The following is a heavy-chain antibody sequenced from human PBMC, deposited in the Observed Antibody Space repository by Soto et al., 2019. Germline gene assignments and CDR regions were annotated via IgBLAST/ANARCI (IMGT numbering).Heavy chain of an antibody. V-gene: IGHV1-3*01. J-gene: IGHJ4*02. CDR1: GLTFTSHS. CDR2: INPGNGDT. D-gene: IGHD6-19*01. Sequence: ASVKLTSKDPGLTFTSHSMHWVRQAPGQGLEWMGWINPGNGDTQYSQTFQDRVTITRDTSANTAYLDLSSLRSEDTAIYYCARDRYASGDFDYWGQGTSVTVSS. CDR3: ARDRYASGDFDY.